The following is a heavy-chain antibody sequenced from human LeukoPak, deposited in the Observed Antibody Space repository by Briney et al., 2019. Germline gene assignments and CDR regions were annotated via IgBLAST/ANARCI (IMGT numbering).Heavy chain of an antibody. CDR2: INHSGST. D-gene: IGHD3-3*01. Sequence: PSETLSLTCAVYGGSFSGYYWSWIRQPPGKGLKWIGEINHSGSTNYNPSLKSRVTISVDTSKSPFSMKLSSVTAADTAVYYCARDFQAFFESNGPFDCWGQGTLVTVAS. CDR3: ARDFQAFFESNGPFDC. J-gene: IGHJ4*02. V-gene: IGHV4-34*01. CDR1: GGSFSGYY.